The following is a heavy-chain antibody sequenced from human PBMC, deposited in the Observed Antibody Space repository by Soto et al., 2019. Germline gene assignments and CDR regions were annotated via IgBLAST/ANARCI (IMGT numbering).Heavy chain of an antibody. CDR3: ARGPTSFGVALTGLAY. Sequence: GAPAKLTCKACGVTISSYASSWVLQAPGQGLEWMGGIIPIFGTANYAQKFQGRVTITADESTSTAYMELSSLRSEDTAVYHCARGPTSFGVALTGLAYWGQGTLVTVSS. V-gene: IGHV1-69*13. D-gene: IGHD3-3*01. CDR2: IIPIFGTA. J-gene: IGHJ4*02. CDR1: GVTISSYA.